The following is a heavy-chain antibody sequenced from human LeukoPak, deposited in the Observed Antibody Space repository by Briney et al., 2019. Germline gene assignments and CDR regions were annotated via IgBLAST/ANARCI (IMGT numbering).Heavy chain of an antibody. Sequence: TSQTLSLTCTVSGASISSNSYYWSWIRQPAGKGLEWIGRTYSSGSTNYNPSLKSRVSISMDTSRNQFSLNLSSVTAADTAVYYCARDVPGSMGFDYWGQGTLVTVSS. CDR2: TYSSGST. J-gene: IGHJ4*02. V-gene: IGHV4-61*02. CDR3: ARDVPGSMGFDY. D-gene: IGHD2/OR15-2a*01. CDR1: GASISSNSYY.